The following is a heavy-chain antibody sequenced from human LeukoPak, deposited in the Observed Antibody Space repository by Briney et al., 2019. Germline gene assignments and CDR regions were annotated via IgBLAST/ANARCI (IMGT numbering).Heavy chain of an antibody. CDR2: IYYSGST. V-gene: IGHV4-39*07. D-gene: IGHD6-13*01. CDR3: ARDSAPWAYSSSWYK. Sequence: SETLSLTCTVSGGSISSSSYYWGWIRQPPGKGLGWIGSIYYSGSTYSYTSLKRQVTISVDTSMNQFSLKLSPVTAADTAVYSCARDSAPWAYSSSWYKWGQGTLVTVSS. J-gene: IGHJ4*02. CDR1: GGSISSSSYY.